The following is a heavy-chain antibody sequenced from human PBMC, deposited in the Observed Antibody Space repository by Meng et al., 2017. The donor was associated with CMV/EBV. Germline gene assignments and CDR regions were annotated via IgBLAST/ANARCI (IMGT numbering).Heavy chain of an antibody. D-gene: IGHD6-19*01. V-gene: IGHV1-2*02. J-gene: IGHJ4*02. CDR1: GFTFIDYY. Sequence: QVQLVHSGAGRKKPGASVTVSCTTSGFTFIDYYIHWVRQAPGQGLEWMGWVNSNNDATNYARKFQGRVSMTRDTSISTAHMELSRLMSDDTAVYYCVRSSGWSLFDYWGQGTLVTVSS. CDR3: VRSSGWSLFDY. CDR2: VNSNNDAT.